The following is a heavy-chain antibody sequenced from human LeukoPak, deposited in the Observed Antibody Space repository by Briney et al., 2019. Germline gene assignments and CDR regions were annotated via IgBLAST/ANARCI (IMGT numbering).Heavy chain of an antibody. CDR2: IWYDGSNK. CDR1: GFSFSSSG. D-gene: IGHD3-10*01. J-gene: IGHJ5*02. Sequence: GRSLRLSCAASGFSFSSSGMHWVRQAPGKGLEWVAVIWYDGSNKYYADSVKGRFTISRDNSKNTMYLQMNSLRVEDTAVYYCARSLMVRGAINWLDPWGQGTLVIVSS. V-gene: IGHV3-33*01. CDR3: ARSLMVRGAINWLDP.